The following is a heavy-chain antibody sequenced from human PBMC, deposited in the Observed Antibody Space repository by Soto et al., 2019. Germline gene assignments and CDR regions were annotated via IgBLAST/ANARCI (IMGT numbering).Heavy chain of an antibody. D-gene: IGHD3-22*01. CDR1: GFTFRDYY. Sequence: GGTLRLSFAASGFTFRDYYMSWIRQAPGKGLEWVSYISSSGSTIYYADSVKGRFTISRDNAKNSLYLQMNSLRAEDTAVYYWARGGYYYDSSGYPGYWGQGTLVSVPS. J-gene: IGHJ4*02. CDR2: ISSSGSTI. CDR3: ARGGYYYDSSGYPGY. V-gene: IGHV3-11*01.